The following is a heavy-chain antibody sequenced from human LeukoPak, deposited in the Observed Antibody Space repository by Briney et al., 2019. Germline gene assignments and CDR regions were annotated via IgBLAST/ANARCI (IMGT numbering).Heavy chain of an antibody. Sequence: GGSLRLSCAASGFTFSSYSMNWVRQAPGKGLEWVSYISSSSSTIYYADSVKGRFTISRDNAKNSLYLQMNSLRAEDTAVYYCARDKGGGSTSDNWFDPWGQGTLVIVSS. J-gene: IGHJ5*02. CDR2: ISSSSSTI. CDR3: ARDKGGGSTSDNWFDP. D-gene: IGHD2-2*01. CDR1: GFTFSSYS. V-gene: IGHV3-48*01.